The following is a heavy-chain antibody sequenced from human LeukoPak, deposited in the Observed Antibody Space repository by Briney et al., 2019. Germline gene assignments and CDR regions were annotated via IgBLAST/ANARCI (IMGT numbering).Heavy chain of an antibody. D-gene: IGHD6-13*01. V-gene: IGHV4-39*07. Sequence: SETLSLTCTVSGGSVISGSSYWGWIRQPPGKGLEWIGNIFYSGSTYYNPSLQSRVTISVDTSQNQFSLTLSSVTAADTAVYYCARAHSIASYYYGVDVWGQGTTVTVSS. CDR2: IFYSGST. CDR1: GGSVISGSSY. J-gene: IGHJ6*02. CDR3: ARAHSIASYYYGVDV.